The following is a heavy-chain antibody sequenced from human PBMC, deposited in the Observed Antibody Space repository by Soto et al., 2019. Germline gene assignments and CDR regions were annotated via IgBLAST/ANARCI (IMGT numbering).Heavy chain of an antibody. CDR3: ARDRYGDYNYYYGMDV. CDR1: GFTFSSYS. Sequence: GGSLRLSCAASGFTFSSYSMNWVRQAPGKGLEWVSSISSSSSYIYYADSVKGRFTISRDNSKNTLYLQMNSLRAEDTAVYYCARDRYGDYNYYYGMDVWGQGTTVTVSS. V-gene: IGHV3-21*04. D-gene: IGHD4-17*01. J-gene: IGHJ6*02. CDR2: ISSSSSYI.